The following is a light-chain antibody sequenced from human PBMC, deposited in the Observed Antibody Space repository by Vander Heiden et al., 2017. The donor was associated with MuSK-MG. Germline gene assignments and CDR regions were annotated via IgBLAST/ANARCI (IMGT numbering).Light chain of an antibody. V-gene: IGKV1-39*01. CDR1: QSISRH. CDR2: AAS. Sequence: DIQMTQSPSSLSASVGDRVTITCRASQSISRHLNWYQQKPGKAPKLLISAASSLQSGVPSRFSGSGSGTDFTLTISSRQLEDFATYYCQQSYSTPPFTFGPGTKVDIK. J-gene: IGKJ3*01. CDR3: QQSYSTPPFT.